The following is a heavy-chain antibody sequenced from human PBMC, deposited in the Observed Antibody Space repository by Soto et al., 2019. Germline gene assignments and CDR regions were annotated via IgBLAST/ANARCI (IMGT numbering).Heavy chain of an antibody. D-gene: IGHD5-12*01. V-gene: IGHV1-46*03. CDR3: ASPRYPVGYSGYDPNDAFDI. J-gene: IGHJ3*02. CDR1: GYTFTSYY. Sequence: QVQLVQSGAEVKKTGASVKVSCKASGYTFTSYYMHWVRQAPGQGLEWMGIINPSGGSTSYAQKFQGRVTMTRDTSTSTVYMELSSLRSEDTAVYYCASPRYPVGYSGYDPNDAFDIWGQGTMVTVSS. CDR2: INPSGGST.